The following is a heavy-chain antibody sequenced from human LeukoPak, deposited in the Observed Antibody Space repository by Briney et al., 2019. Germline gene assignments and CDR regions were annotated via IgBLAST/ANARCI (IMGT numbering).Heavy chain of an antibody. CDR3: ARERTRDPGAHNWFDP. CDR1: GGSLSSGGYY. CDR2: IYTSGST. V-gene: IGHV4-61*02. D-gene: IGHD7-27*01. J-gene: IGHJ5*02. Sequence: SQTLSLTCTVSGGSLSSGGYYWSWIRQPAGKGLEWIGRIYTSGSTNYNPSLRSRVTISVATSKNQFSLKLSSVTAADTAVYYWARERTRDPGAHNWFDPWGQGTLVTVSS.